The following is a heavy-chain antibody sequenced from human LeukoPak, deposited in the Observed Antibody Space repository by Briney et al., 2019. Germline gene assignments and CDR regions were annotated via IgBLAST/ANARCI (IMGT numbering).Heavy chain of an antibody. CDR3: ARSRRMALTGSSDY. V-gene: IGHV4-39*01. J-gene: IGHJ4*02. CDR2: IYYSGST. Sequence: SETLSLTCTVSGGSISSSSYYWGWIRRPPGKGLEWIGSIYYSGSTYYNPSLKSRVTISVDTSKNQFSLKLSSVTAADTAVYYCARSRRMALTGSSDYWGEGTLVTVSP. D-gene: IGHD5-24*01. CDR1: GGSISSSSYY.